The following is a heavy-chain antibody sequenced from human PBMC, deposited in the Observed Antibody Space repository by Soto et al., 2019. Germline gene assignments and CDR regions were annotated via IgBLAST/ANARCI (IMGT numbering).Heavy chain of an antibody. CDR1: GFTFSSYA. CDR2: ISYDGSNK. V-gene: IGHV3-30-3*01. D-gene: IGHD5-12*01. J-gene: IGHJ4*02. Sequence: QVQLVESGGGVVQPGRSLRLSCAASGFTFSSYAMHWVRQAPGKGLEWVAVISYDGSNKYYADSVKGRFTISRDNSKNTLYLQMNSLRAEDTAVYYCARDQRWLRLDYWGQGTLVTVSS. CDR3: ARDQRWLRLDY.